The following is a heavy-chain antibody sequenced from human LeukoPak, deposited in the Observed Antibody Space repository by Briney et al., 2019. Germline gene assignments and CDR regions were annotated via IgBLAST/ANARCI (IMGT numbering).Heavy chain of an antibody. Sequence: GRSLRLSCAASGFTFSSYGMHWVRQAPGKGLEWVAVISYDGSNKYYADSVKGRFTISRDNSKNTLYLQMNSLRAEDTAVYYCAREGSAYCGGDCYSGAFDIWGQGTMVTVSS. J-gene: IGHJ3*02. CDR1: GFTFSSYG. CDR3: AREGSAYCGGDCYSGAFDI. D-gene: IGHD2-21*02. V-gene: IGHV3-30*03. CDR2: ISYDGSNK.